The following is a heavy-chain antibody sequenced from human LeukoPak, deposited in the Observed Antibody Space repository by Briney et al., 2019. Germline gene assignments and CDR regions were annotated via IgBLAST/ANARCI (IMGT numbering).Heavy chain of an antibody. CDR1: GGSISSGGYY. Sequence: SETLSLTCTVSGGSISSGGYYWSWIRQHPGKGLEWIGYIYYSGSTYYNPSLKSRVTISVDTSKNQFSLKLSSVTAADTAVYYCARDRSRQATIFGVAAGNWFDPWGQGTLVTVSS. CDR3: ARDRSRQATIFGVAAGNWFDP. J-gene: IGHJ5*02. V-gene: IGHV4-31*03. D-gene: IGHD3-3*01. CDR2: IYYSGST.